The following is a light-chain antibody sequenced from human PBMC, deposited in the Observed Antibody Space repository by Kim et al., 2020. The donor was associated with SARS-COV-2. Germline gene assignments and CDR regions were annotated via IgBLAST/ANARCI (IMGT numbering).Light chain of an antibody. J-gene: IGKJ4*01. CDR3: QQYNNWPPLT. CDR1: QSVSSN. Sequence: EIVMTQSPATLSVSPGERATLSCRASQSVSSNLARYQQKPGQAPRLLIYGASIRATGIPARFSGSGSGTEFTLTISSLQSEDFAVYYCQQYNNWPPLTFGGGTKVDIK. CDR2: GAS. V-gene: IGKV3D-15*01.